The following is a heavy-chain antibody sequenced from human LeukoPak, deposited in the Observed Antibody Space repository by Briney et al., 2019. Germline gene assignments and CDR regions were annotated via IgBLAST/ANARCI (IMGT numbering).Heavy chain of an antibody. CDR1: GYTFTSYA. J-gene: IGHJ3*02. V-gene: IGHV1-3*01. D-gene: IGHD6-13*01. CDR3: AREGYSSSWYGAFDI. Sequence: ASVKVSCTASGYTFTSYAMHWVRQAPGQRLEWMGWINAGNGNTKYSQKFQGRVTITRDTSASTAYMELSSLRSEDTAVYYCAREGYSSSWYGAFDIWGQGTMVTVSS. CDR2: INAGNGNT.